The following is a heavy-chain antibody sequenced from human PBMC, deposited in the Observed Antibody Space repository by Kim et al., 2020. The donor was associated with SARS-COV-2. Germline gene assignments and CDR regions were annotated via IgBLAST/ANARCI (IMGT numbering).Heavy chain of an antibody. CDR3: ARDSFVEENDAFDI. Sequence: AQKFQGRVTMTRDTSTSTVYMELSSLRSEDTAVYYCARDSFVEENDAFDIWGQGTMVTVSS. V-gene: IGHV1-46*01. D-gene: IGHD6-6*01. J-gene: IGHJ3*02.